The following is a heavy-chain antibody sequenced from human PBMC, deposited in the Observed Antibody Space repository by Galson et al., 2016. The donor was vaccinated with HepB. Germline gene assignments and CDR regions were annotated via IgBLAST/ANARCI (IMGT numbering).Heavy chain of an antibody. J-gene: IGHJ4*02. V-gene: IGHV1-69*04. Sequence: SVKVSCKASGGTFFNYAVSWVRQAPGQGLEWMGRIIPILGMTNYAQKFQGRVTITADKSTTTAYMELTSLRSEDTAVYFCARTTASNSVAETDDYWGQGTLVTVSS. CDR1: GGTFFNYA. CDR3: ARTTASNSVAETDDY. D-gene: IGHD6-19*01. CDR2: IIPILGMT.